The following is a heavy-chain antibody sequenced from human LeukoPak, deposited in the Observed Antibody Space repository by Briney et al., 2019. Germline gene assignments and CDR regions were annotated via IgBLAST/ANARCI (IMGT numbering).Heavy chain of an antibody. J-gene: IGHJ4*02. V-gene: IGHV4-39*01. CDR3: ASLGKLGYYFGY. Sequence: SETLSLXCTVSGGSSSSSSYYWGWIRQPPGKGLEWIGSIYYTGLTYYNPSLESRVTISVDTSKNQFSLKLSSVTAADTAMYYCASLGKLGYYFGYWGQGTLVTVSS. CDR2: IYYTGLT. D-gene: IGHD3-16*01. CDR1: GGSSSSSSYY.